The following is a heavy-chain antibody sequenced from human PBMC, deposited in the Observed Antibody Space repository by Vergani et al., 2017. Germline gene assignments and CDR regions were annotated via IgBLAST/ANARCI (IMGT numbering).Heavy chain of an antibody. J-gene: IGHJ4*02. CDR1: GGTFTNYA. V-gene: IGHV1-69*17. CDR2: IIPIFGIT. Sequence: QVQLVQSGAEVKKPGSSVKVSCKASGGTFTNYAISWVRQAPGQGLEWMGGIIPIFGITNYTQKFLGRVTITADISKSTAYMELSSLRSEDTAVYYCARGVGLEWAPGVGAFDYWGQGTLVTVSS. CDR3: ARGVGLEWAPGVGAFDY. D-gene: IGHD3-3*01.